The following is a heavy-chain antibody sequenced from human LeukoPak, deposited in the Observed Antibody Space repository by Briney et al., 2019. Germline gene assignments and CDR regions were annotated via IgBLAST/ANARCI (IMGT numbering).Heavy chain of an antibody. CDR2: ISSSGSTI. J-gene: IGHJ5*02. V-gene: IGHV3-11*01. CDR3: ARVRSWNYGGHWFDP. D-gene: IGHD1-7*01. CDR1: GFTFSDYY. Sequence: GGSLRLSCAASGFTFSDYYMSWIRQAPGKGLEWVSYISSSGSTIYYADSVKGRFPISRDNAKNSLYLQMNSLRAEDTAVYYCARVRSWNYGGHWFDPWAREPWSPSPQ.